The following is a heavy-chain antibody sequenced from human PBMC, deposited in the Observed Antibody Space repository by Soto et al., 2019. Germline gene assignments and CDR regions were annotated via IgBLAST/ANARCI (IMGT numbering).Heavy chain of an antibody. CDR2: MNPNSGNT. CDR3: ARGPTDCTNGVCYHNWFDP. J-gene: IGHJ5*02. Sequence: ASVKVSCKASGYTFTSYDSNWVRQATGQGLEWMGWMNPNSGNTGYAQKFQGRVTMTRNTSISTAYMELSSLRSEDTAVYYCARGPTDCTNGVCYHNWFDPWGQGTLVTVSS. D-gene: IGHD2-8*01. CDR1: GYTFTSYD. V-gene: IGHV1-8*01.